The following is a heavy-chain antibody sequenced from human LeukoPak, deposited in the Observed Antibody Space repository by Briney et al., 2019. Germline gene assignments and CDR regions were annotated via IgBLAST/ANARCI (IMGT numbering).Heavy chain of an antibody. D-gene: IGHD3-3*01. J-gene: IGHJ5*02. CDR2: IYPGDSDT. CDR1: GYSFTSYW. Sequence: GESLKISRKGSGYSFTSYWIGWVRQMPGKGLEWMGIIYPGDSDTRYSPSFQGQVTISADKSISTAYLQWSSLKASDTAMYYCARLYYDFWSGYFAVNNWFDPWGQGTLVTVSS. V-gene: IGHV5-51*01. CDR3: ARLYYDFWSGYFAVNNWFDP.